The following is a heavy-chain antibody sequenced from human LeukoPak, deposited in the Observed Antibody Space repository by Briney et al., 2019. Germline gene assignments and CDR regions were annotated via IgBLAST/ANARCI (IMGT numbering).Heavy chain of an antibody. CDR2: INNGDGDT. CDR3: ARSGLATCHY. D-gene: IGHD3-10*01. Sequence: GGSLRLSCQASGFTFSNYAMSWVRQAPGKGLEWVSSINNGDGDTFFADSVKGRFTISRDDSRSMVYLQTNSLSAEDTAVYYCARSGLATCHYWGQGTLVTVSS. V-gene: IGHV3-23*01. J-gene: IGHJ4*02. CDR1: GFTFSNYA.